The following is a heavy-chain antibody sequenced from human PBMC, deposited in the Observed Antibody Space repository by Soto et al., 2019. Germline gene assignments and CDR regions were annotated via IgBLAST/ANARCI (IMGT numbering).Heavy chain of an antibody. V-gene: IGHV3-23*01. D-gene: IGHD3-16*01. Sequence: GGSLRLSCAASGFTFSIYAMSWVRQAPGNGLQWVSAISGSGDATYYADSVKGRFTISRDNSKNTLYLQMNSLRAEDTAVYYCARIALLRFGELLYSDYWGQGSLVTVSS. CDR3: ARIALLRFGELLYSDY. CDR1: GFTFSIYA. CDR2: ISGSGDAT. J-gene: IGHJ4*02.